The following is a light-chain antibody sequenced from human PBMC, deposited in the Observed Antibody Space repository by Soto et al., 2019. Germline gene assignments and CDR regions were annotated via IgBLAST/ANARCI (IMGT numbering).Light chain of an antibody. V-gene: IGLV2-8*01. J-gene: IGLJ1*01. CDR2: EVS. CDR3: SSYAGSNILYV. CDR1: SSDVGGYNY. Sequence: QSVLTQPPSAPGSPGQSVTISCTGTSSDVGGYNYVSWYQQHPGKAPKLMIYEVSKRPSGVPDRFSGSKSGNTASLTVSGLQAEDEADYYCSSYAGSNILYVFGTGTKLTVL.